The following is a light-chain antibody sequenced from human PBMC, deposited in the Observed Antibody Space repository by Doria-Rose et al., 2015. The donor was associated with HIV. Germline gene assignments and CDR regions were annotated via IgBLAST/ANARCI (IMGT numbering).Light chain of an antibody. CDR1: QSVSSN. V-gene: IGKV3-11*01. J-gene: IGKJ3*01. CDR3: QQRSNWPPIFT. Sequence: ATLSLSPGERATLSCRASQSVSSNLAWYQQKPGQAPRLLIYDASNRATGIPARFSGSGSGTDFTLTISGLEPEDFAVYFCQQRSNWPPIFTFGPGTKVDI. CDR2: DAS.